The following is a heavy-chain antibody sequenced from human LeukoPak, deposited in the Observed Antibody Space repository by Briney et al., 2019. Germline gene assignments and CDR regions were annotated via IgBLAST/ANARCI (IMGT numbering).Heavy chain of an antibody. J-gene: IGHJ4*02. CDR3: ARYTSHWGDFDY. CDR1: GGSISSYY. CDR2: IYYSGST. Sequence: SETLSLTCTVSGGSISSYYWRWIRQPPGKGLEGIGYIYYSGSTNYNPSLKSRVTISVDTSKNQCSLKLSSVTAADTAVYYCARYTSHWGDFDYWGQGTLVTVSS. D-gene: IGHD6-13*01. V-gene: IGHV4-59*01.